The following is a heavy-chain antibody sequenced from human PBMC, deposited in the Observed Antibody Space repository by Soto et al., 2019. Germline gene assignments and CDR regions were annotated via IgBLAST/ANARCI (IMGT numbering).Heavy chain of an antibody. V-gene: IGHV5-10-1*01. CDR2: IDPSDSQT. D-gene: IGHD3-22*01. J-gene: IGHJ4*02. CDR1: GYSFAGYW. Sequence: GESLKISCKGSGYSFAGYWITWVRQKPGKGLEWMGRIDPSDSQTYYSPSFRGHVTISVTKSITTVFLQWSSLRAPDSAMYYCARQIYDSDTGPNFQYYFDSWGQGTPVTVSS. CDR3: ARQIYDSDTGPNFQYYFDS.